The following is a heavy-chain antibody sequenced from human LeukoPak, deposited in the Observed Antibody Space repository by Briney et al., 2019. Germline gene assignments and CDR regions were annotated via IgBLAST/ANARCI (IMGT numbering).Heavy chain of an antibody. Sequence: GGSLRLSCAASGFTFSDYYMSWIRQAPGKGLEWVSYISSSGSTIYYADSVEGRFTISRDNAKNSLYLQMNSLKAEDTAVYYCARVGPTRVIRYFDWQAAYSHFDYWGQGTLVTVSS. CDR3: ARVGPTRVIRYFDWQAAYSHFDY. V-gene: IGHV3-11*01. CDR2: ISSSGSTI. J-gene: IGHJ4*02. D-gene: IGHD3-9*01. CDR1: GFTFSDYY.